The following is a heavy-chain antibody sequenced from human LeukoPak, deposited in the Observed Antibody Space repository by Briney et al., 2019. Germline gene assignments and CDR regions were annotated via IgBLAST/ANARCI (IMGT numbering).Heavy chain of an antibody. Sequence: PGGALRLSCAASGFTFSSYSMNWVRQAPGKGVEWGSSISSSSSYIYYADSVKGRFTISRDNAKNSLYLQMNSLRAEDTAVYYCARDQNNWNEKDYWGQGTLVTVSS. CDR3: ARDQNNWNEKDY. V-gene: IGHV3-21*01. D-gene: IGHD1-1*01. CDR2: ISSSSSYI. CDR1: GFTFSSYS. J-gene: IGHJ4*02.